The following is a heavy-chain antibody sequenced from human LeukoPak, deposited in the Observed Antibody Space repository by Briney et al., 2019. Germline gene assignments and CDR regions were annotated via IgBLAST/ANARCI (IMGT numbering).Heavy chain of an antibody. CDR2: ISSTSRYI. D-gene: IGHD3/OR15-3a*01. J-gene: IGHJ4*02. Sequence: PGGSLRLSCVASGFTFSSYSMNWVRQAPGKGPEWVSCISSTSRYIYYADSVKGRFTISRDNAKNSVYLQMNSLRAEDTAVYYCTRAVAADDFSPGYWGQGTLLTVSS. V-gene: IGHV3-21*01. CDR3: TRAVAADDFSPGY. CDR1: GFTFSSYS.